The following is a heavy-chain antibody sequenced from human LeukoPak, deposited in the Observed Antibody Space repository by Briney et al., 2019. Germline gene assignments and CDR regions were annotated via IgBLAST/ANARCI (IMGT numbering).Heavy chain of an antibody. CDR1: GGSISSYY. V-gene: IGHV4-4*07. D-gene: IGHD3-10*01. J-gene: IGHJ4*02. Sequence: SETLSLTCTVSGGSISSYYWSWIRQPAGKGLEWIGRISGSTNYNPSLKSRVTMSVDTSKNQFSLKLSSVTAADTAVYYCARRPIWFGELGFDYWGQGTLVTVSS. CDR3: ARRPIWFGELGFDY. CDR2: ISGST.